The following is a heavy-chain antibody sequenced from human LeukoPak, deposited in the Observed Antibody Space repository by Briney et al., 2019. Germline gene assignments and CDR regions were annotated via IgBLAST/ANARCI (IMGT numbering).Heavy chain of an antibody. V-gene: IGHV3-15*01. D-gene: IGHD3-10*01. CDR1: GFPFSSAW. CDR3: TTEGRPYASGSYSYS. CDR2: IKSETDGGTT. Sequence: AGGSLRLSFAASGFPFSSAWMSWVRQAPGKGLEGVGRIKSETDGGTTAYTAPVKARFTISRTHSNNTLYLQMHSLQPDDTAVYYCTTEGRPYASGSYSYSWGQGTLVTVSS. J-gene: IGHJ4*02.